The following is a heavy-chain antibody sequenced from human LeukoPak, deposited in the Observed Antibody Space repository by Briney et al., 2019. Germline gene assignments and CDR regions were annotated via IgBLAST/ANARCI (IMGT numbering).Heavy chain of an antibody. Sequence: GGSLRLSCAASGFTVSSNYMSWVHQAPGKGLEWVSVIYSDGSTYYADSVKGRFTISRDSSKNTLYLQMNSLRAEDTAVYYCATSQRRAWFDYWGQGTLVTVSS. D-gene: IGHD1-1*01. J-gene: IGHJ4*02. CDR1: GFTVSSNY. V-gene: IGHV3-53*01. CDR2: IYSDGST. CDR3: ATSQRRAWFDY.